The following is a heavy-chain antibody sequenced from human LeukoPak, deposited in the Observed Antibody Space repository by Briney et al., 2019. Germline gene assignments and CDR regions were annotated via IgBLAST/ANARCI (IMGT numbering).Heavy chain of an antibody. V-gene: IGHV3-30*18. D-gene: IGHD6-19*01. CDR3: ANLGPGYSSGWFLDY. J-gene: IGHJ4*02. Sequence: GGSLRLSCAASGFTFSSYGMHWVRQAPGKGLEWVAVISYDGSNKYYADSVKGRFTISRDNSKNTLYLQMNSLRAEDTAVYYCANLGPGYSSGWFLDYWGQGTLVTVSS. CDR1: GFTFSSYG. CDR2: ISYDGSNK.